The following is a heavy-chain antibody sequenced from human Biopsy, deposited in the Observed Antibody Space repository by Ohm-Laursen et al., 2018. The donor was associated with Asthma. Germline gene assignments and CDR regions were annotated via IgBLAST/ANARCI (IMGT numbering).Heavy chain of an antibody. V-gene: IGHV2-5*02. D-gene: IGHD1-26*01. CDR3: VHTLVGLKAFDL. J-gene: IGHJ4*02. Sequence: TQTLTLTCTFSGSSLSTSGGGVGWIRQPPGKALEWLGNIYWDDGKRYSPSLQSRLTITRDTPKDQVVLTMTNMGPVDTGTYYCVHTLVGLKAFDLWGQGTLVTVSS. CDR2: IYWDDGK. CDR1: GSSLSTSGGG.